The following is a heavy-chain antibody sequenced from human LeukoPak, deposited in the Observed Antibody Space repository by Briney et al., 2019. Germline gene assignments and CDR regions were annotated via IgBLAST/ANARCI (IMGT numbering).Heavy chain of an antibody. V-gene: IGHV1-46*01. CDR2: IYPRDGST. J-gene: IGHJ4*02. CDR1: GYTFTSNY. CDR3: ARDQEGFDY. Sequence: ASVKVSCKASGYTFTSNYIHWVRQAPGQGLEWMGMIYPRDGSTSYAQKFQGRVTVTRDTSTSTVHMELSGLRSEDTAVYYCARDQEGFDYWGQGTLVSVSS.